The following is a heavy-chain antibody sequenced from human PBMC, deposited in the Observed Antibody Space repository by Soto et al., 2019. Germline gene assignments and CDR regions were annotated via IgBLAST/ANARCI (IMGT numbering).Heavy chain of an antibody. J-gene: IGHJ6*02. Sequence: ASVKVSCKASGYTFTGYYMHWARHAPGQGLEWMGWINPNSGGTNYAQKFQGWVTMTRDTSISTAYMELSRLRSDDTAVYYCATSVPGIAAAGTTRYYYGMDVWGQGTTVTVSS. V-gene: IGHV1-2*04. D-gene: IGHD6-13*01. CDR3: ATSVPGIAAAGTTRYYYGMDV. CDR1: GYTFTGYY. CDR2: INPNSGGT.